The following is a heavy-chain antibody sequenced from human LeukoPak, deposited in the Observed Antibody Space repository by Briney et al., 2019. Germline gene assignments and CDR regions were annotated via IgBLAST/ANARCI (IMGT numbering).Heavy chain of an antibody. CDR1: GFTVSSNY. Sequence: GGSLRLSCAASGFTVSSNYMSWVRQAPGKGLEWVSVIYSGGSTDYADSVKGRFTISRDNSKNTLYLQMNSLRAEDTAVYYCASGSGSYRTPYYYMDVWGKGTTVTVSS. CDR2: IYSGGST. V-gene: IGHV3-53*01. CDR3: ASGSGSYRTPYYYMDV. J-gene: IGHJ6*03. D-gene: IGHD3-10*01.